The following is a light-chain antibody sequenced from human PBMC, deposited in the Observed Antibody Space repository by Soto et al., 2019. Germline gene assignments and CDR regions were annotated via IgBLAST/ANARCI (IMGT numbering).Light chain of an antibody. J-gene: IGKJ4*01. CDR3: QQLRMYTST. CDR1: QSISNW. V-gene: IGKV1-5*01. Sequence: DIDRTQSPSTLPASVGDRVTITCRASQSISNWLAWYQQKPGKAPNLLIYDASSLQSGVPSRFSGSGFGTEFTLTITSLQAEDFATYYCQQLRMYTSTFGGGTKVDIK. CDR2: DAS.